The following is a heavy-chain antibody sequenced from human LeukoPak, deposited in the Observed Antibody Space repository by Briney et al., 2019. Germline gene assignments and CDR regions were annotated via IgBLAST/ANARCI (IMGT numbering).Heavy chain of an antibody. J-gene: IGHJ4*02. Sequence: SETLSLTCAVYGGSFSGYYWSWIRQPPGKGLEWIGEINHTGSTNYNPSLKSRVTISVDTSKNQFSLKLSSVTAADTAVYYCARGPRYYDSGDHDYWGQGTLVTVSS. CDR1: GGSFSGYY. CDR2: INHTGST. CDR3: ARGPRYYDSGDHDY. D-gene: IGHD3-22*01. V-gene: IGHV4-34*01.